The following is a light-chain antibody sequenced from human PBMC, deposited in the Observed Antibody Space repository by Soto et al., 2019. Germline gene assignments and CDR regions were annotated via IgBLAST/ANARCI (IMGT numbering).Light chain of an antibody. CDR2: NVS. Sequence: DVVMTQSPLYLTVTLGQAASVSCRSCQSLGHSDDNTYLNWGQERPGQSPMRLIYNVSNRESGVPDRFSERGSRRDCTLTISRVEIEPIAAYYCMHGTRRPQYTFARGTKLETK. V-gene: IGKV2-30*02. CDR3: MHGTRRPQYT. CDR1: QSLGHSDDNTY. J-gene: IGKJ2*01.